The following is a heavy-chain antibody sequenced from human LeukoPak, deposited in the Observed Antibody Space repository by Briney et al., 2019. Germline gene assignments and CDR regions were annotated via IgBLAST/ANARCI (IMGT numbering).Heavy chain of an antibody. J-gene: IGHJ6*03. CDR3: VRAPPHMDV. Sequence: GASVKVSCKASGYTFTGYYMHWVRQAPGQGLEWMGWINPNSGGTNYAQKFQGRVTMTRDTPISTAYMERSRLRSDDTAVYYCVRAPPHMDVWGKGTTVTISS. CDR2: INPNSGGT. V-gene: IGHV1-2*02. CDR1: GYTFTGYY.